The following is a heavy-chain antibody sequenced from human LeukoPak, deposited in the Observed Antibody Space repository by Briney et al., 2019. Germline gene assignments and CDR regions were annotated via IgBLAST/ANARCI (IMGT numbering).Heavy chain of an antibody. Sequence: GGTLRLSCAASGFTFTSYGMSWVRQAPGKGLEWVSSISSSSSYIYYADSVKGRFTISRDNAKNSLYLQMNSLRAEDTAVYYCARDFIAAAGTVDYWGQGTLVTVSS. CDR3: ARDFIAAAGTVDY. J-gene: IGHJ4*02. V-gene: IGHV3-21*01. D-gene: IGHD6-13*01. CDR1: GFTFTSYG. CDR2: ISSSSSYI.